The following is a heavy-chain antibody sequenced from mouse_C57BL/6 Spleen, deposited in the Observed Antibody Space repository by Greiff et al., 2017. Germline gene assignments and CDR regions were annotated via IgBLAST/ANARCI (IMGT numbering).Heavy chain of an antibody. Sequence: DVKLVESGGGLVKPGGSLKLSCAASGFTFSDYGMHWVRQAPEKGLEWVAYISSGSSTIYYADTVKGRFTISRDNAKNTLFLQMTSLRSEDTAMYYCARPGYGYDFAYWGQGTLVTVSA. V-gene: IGHV5-17*01. CDR1: GFTFSDYG. D-gene: IGHD2-2*01. J-gene: IGHJ3*01. CDR3: ARPGYGYDFAY. CDR2: ISSGSSTI.